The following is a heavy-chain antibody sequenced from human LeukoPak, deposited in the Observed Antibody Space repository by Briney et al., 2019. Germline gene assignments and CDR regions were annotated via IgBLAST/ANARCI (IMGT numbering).Heavy chain of an antibody. CDR2: MIGSSGST. D-gene: IGHD5-12*01. CDR1: GFTFSNYA. J-gene: IGHJ4*02. V-gene: IGHV3-23*01. Sequence: GGSLRLSCAASGFTFSNYAMNWVRQAPGKGLEGVSTMIGSSGSTFYADSVKGRFTISKDTSKNTMYLHMSSLRADDTAVYYCAKGGYDYVEVAYFDYWGQGTLVTVSS. CDR3: AKGGYDYVEVAYFDY.